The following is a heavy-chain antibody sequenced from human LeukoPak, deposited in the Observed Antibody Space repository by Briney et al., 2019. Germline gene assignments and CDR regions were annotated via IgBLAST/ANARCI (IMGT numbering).Heavy chain of an antibody. Sequence: PSETLSLTCTVSGVSISSYYWSWIRQPPGKGLEWIGYIYYSGSTYYNPSLKGRVTISVDTSKNHLSLKVNSLTAADTAVYYCAREPVIAVAGQEGFDYWGQGTLVTVSS. CDR1: GVSISSYY. V-gene: IGHV4-59*12. CDR3: AREPVIAVAGQEGFDY. J-gene: IGHJ4*02. D-gene: IGHD6-19*01. CDR2: IYYSGST.